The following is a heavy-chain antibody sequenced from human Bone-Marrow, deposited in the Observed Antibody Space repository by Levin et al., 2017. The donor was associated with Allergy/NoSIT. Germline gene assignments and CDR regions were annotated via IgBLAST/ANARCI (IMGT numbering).Heavy chain of an antibody. J-gene: IGHJ4*02. CDR2: ISWNSGSI. Sequence: AGGSLRLSCAASGFTFDDYAMHWVRQAPGKGLEWVSGISWNSGSIGYADSVKGRFTISRDNAKNSLYLQMNSLRAEDTALYYCAKSRYSSSSAVFDYWGQGTLVTVSS. CDR1: GFTFDDYA. V-gene: IGHV3-9*01. CDR3: AKSRYSSSSAVFDY. D-gene: IGHD6-6*01.